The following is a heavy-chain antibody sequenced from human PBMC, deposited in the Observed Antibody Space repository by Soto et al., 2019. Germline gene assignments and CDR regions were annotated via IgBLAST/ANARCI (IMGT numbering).Heavy chain of an antibody. CDR1: EGYIISGGYC. CDR3: AREGITGTTGGHAFDI. V-gene: IGHV4-30-2*01. Sequence: TISLTYAVAEGYIISGGYCWSWIRQPPGKGLEWIGYIYHSGSTYYNPSLKSRVTISVDRSKNQFSLKLSSVTAADTAVYYCAREGITGTTGGHAFDIWGQGTMVTVS. J-gene: IGHJ3*02. CDR2: IYHSGST. D-gene: IGHD1-7*01.